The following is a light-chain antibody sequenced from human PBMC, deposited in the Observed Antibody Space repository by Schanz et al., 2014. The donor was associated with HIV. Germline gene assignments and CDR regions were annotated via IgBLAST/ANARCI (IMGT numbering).Light chain of an antibody. V-gene: IGLV1-44*01. Sequence: QSVLTQPPSASGTPGQRVTISCSGSSSNIGSNTVNWYQQLPGTAPKLLIYSNHRRPSGVPDRISGSKSGTSASLAISGLRSEDEADYYCAAWDDRSYVVFGGGTKLTVL. J-gene: IGLJ2*01. CDR3: AAWDDRSYVV. CDR1: SSNIGSNT. CDR2: SNH.